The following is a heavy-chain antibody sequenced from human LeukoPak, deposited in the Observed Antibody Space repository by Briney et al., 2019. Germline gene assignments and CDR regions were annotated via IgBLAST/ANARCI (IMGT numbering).Heavy chain of an antibody. J-gene: IGHJ4*02. CDR2: INPNSGGT. CDR1: GYTFTCHF. V-gene: IGHV1-2*02. CDR3: AREDCGGDCYDY. D-gene: IGHD2-21*01. Sequence: GASVKVSCKASGYTFTCHFMHWVRQAPGQGLEWMGWINPNSGGTKYAQKFQGRVTMTTDTSITTAYMELSRLRSDDTAVYYCAREDCGGDCYDYWGQGTLVTVSS.